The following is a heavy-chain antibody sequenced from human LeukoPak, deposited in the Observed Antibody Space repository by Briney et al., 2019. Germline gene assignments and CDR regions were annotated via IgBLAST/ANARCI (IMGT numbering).Heavy chain of an antibody. J-gene: IGHJ5*02. Sequence: PSQTLSLTCTVSGGSISSGDYYWSWIRQPPGKGLEWIGYNYYSGSTYYNPSLKSRVTISVDTSKNQFSLKLSSVTAADTAVYYCARAHMITFGGVIVFNWFDPWGQGTLVTVSS. CDR1: GGSISSGDYY. CDR2: NYYSGST. V-gene: IGHV4-30-4*01. CDR3: ARAHMITFGGVIVFNWFDP. D-gene: IGHD3-16*02.